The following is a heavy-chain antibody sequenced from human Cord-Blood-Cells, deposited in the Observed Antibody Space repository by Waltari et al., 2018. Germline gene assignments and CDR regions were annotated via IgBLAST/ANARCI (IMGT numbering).Heavy chain of an antibody. Sequence: QVQLQQWGAGLLKPSETLSLTCAVYGGSFSGYYWSWIRQPPGKGLEWIGEINHSGSTNDNPSLNSRVTISGDTSKNQFSLKLSSVTAADTAVYYCARGRQGVIYCGGDCYNGFDPWGQGTLVTVSS. CDR1: GGSFSGYY. J-gene: IGHJ5*02. CDR3: ARGRQGVIYCGGDCYNGFDP. CDR2: INHSGST. D-gene: IGHD2-21*01. V-gene: IGHV4-34*01.